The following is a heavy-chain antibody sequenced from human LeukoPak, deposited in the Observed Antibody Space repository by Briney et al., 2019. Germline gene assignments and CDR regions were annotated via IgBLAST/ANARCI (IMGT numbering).Heavy chain of an antibody. CDR1: GFTFSSYA. Sequence: PGRSLRLSCAASGFTFSSYAMHWVRQAPGKGLEWVSYISSSGSTIYYADSVKGRFTISRDNAKNSLYLQMNSLRAEDTAVYYCARVGDVVGATSRFWFDPWGQGTLVTVSS. CDR2: ISSSGSTI. J-gene: IGHJ5*02. V-gene: IGHV3-48*03. CDR3: ARVGDVVGATSRFWFDP. D-gene: IGHD1-26*01.